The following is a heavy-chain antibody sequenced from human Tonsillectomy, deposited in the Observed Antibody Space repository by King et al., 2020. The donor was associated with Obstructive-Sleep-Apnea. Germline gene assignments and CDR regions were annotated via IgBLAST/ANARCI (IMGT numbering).Heavy chain of an antibody. Sequence: VQLQESGPGLVKPSETLSLTCTVSGGSISSYYWSWIRQPPGKGLEWIGYLHYSGSTNYNPSLENRVNISLDKSKKQFSLRLSSVTAADTAVYYCARSVTMIVVVAFDDWGQETLVTVSS. J-gene: IGHJ4*02. CDR1: GGSISSYY. CDR2: LHYSGST. D-gene: IGHD3-22*01. CDR3: ARSVTMIVVVAFDD. V-gene: IGHV4-59*01.